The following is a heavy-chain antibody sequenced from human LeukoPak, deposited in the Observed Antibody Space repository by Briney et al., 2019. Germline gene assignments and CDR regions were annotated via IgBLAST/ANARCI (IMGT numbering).Heavy chain of an antibody. CDR3: ARVRATYYDYVWGSYRSFPFDY. D-gene: IGHD3-16*02. Sequence: SVKVSCKASGGTFSSCAISWVRRAPGQGLEWMGGIIPIFGTANYAQKFQGRVTITADESTSTAYKELSSLRSEDTAVYYCARVRATYYDYVWGSYRSFPFDYWGQGTLVTVSS. J-gene: IGHJ4*02. CDR2: IIPIFGTA. V-gene: IGHV1-69*13. CDR1: GGTFSSCA.